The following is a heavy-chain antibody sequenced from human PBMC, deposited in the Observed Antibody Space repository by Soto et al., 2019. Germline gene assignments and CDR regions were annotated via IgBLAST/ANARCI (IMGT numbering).Heavy chain of an antibody. J-gene: IGHJ6*02. D-gene: IGHD1-1*01. CDR2: IYHSGST. CDR3: ARAMRDAYNLNYHGMDV. CDR1: GYSISSGYY. Sequence: SETLSLTCAVSGYSISSGYYWGWIRQPPGKGLEWIGNIYHSGSTDYNPSLKSRITISVDKSKNQFSLKLSSVTAADTAVYCCARAMRDAYNLNYHGMDVWGQGTTVTVSS. V-gene: IGHV4-38-2*01.